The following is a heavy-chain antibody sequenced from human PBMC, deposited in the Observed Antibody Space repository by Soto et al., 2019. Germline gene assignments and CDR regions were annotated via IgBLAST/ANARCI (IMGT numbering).Heavy chain of an antibody. CDR1: GFTFSSYG. J-gene: IGHJ4*02. V-gene: IGHV3-30*18. CDR2: ISYDGSNK. CDR3: AKDFYRQQLPDY. D-gene: IGHD6-13*01. Sequence: QVQLVESGGGVVQPGRSLRLSCAASGFTFSSYGMHWVRQAPGKGLEWVAVISYDGSNKYYADSVKGRFTISRDNSKNTLYLQMNSLRAEDTAVYYCAKDFYRQQLPDYWGQGTLVTVSS.